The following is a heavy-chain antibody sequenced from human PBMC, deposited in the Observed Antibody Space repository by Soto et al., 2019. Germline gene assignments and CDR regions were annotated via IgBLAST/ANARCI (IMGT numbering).Heavy chain of an antibody. CDR1: GGSISSSSYY. J-gene: IGHJ6*04. D-gene: IGHD1-20*01. Sequence: SETLSLTCTVSGGSISSSSYYWGWIRQPPGKGLEWIGSIYYSGSTYYNPSLKSRVTISVDTSKNQFSLKLSSVTAADTAVYYCARPLTGTSPYYYYAVDVWGVGTTVTVSS. CDR2: IYYSGST. V-gene: IGHV4-39*01. CDR3: ARPLTGTSPYYYYAVDV.